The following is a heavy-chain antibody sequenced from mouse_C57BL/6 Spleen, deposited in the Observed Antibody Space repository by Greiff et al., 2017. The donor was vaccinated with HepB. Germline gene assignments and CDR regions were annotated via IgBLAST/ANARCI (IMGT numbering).Heavy chain of an antibody. V-gene: IGHV1-82*01. CDR1: GYAFSSSW. D-gene: IGHD2-2*01. J-gene: IGHJ3*01. CDR3: ARAVTTSAY. Sequence: QVQLQQSGPELVKPGASVKISCKASGYAFSSSWMNWVKQRPGKGLEWIGRIYPGDGDTNYNGKFKGKATLTADKSSSTAYMQLSSLTSEDSAVYFCARAVTTSAYWGQGTLVTVSA. CDR2: IYPGDGDT.